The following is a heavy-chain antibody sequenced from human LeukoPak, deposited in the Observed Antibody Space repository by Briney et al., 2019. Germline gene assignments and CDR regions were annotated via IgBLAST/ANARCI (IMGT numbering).Heavy chain of an antibody. CDR2: ISRRGGSI. V-gene: IGHV3-21*01. Sequence: GGSLRLSCAASEFTFSSHSMNWVRQAPGKGLEWVSSISRRGGSIYYADSLKGRFTISRYNAKNSLYLQMNSLRAEDTAVYFCARSLKVSAALDVFDIWGQGTMVTVSS. CDR3: ARSLKVSAALDVFDI. D-gene: IGHD2-2*01. J-gene: IGHJ3*02. CDR1: EFTFSSHS.